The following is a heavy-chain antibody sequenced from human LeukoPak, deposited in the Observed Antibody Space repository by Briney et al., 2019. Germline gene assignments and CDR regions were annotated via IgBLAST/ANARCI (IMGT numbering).Heavy chain of an antibody. D-gene: IGHD6-13*01. CDR2: IYYSGST. CDR1: GGSLSSSSYY. CDR3: ARHGEQQLVTWFDP. V-gene: IGHV4-39*01. J-gene: IGHJ5*02. Sequence: PSETLSLTCTVSGGSLSSSSYYWGWIRQPPGKGREWIGSIYYSGSTYYNPSLKSRVTISVDTSKNQFSLKLTSVTAADTAVYYCARHGEQQLVTWFDPWGQGTLVTVSS.